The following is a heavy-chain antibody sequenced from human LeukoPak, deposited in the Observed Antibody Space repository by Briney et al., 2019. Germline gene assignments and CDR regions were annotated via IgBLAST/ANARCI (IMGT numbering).Heavy chain of an antibody. CDR2: IWYDGSNK. Sequence: PGGSLRLSCAASGFTFSNAWISWVRQAPGKGLEWVAVIWYDGSNKYYADSVKGRFTISRDNSKNTLYLQMNSLRAEDTAVYYCARDFRIAVAGTGVYYGMDVWGQGTTVTVSS. CDR1: GFTFSNAW. J-gene: IGHJ6*02. CDR3: ARDFRIAVAGTGVYYGMDV. D-gene: IGHD6-19*01. V-gene: IGHV3-33*08.